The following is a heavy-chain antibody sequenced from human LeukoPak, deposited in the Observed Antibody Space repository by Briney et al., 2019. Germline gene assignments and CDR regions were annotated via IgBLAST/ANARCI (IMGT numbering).Heavy chain of an antibody. J-gene: IGHJ4*02. D-gene: IGHD6-6*01. CDR2: ISSSGSTI. CDR3: ARLYSSSSGLRASDY. V-gene: IGHV3-48*03. Sequence: SGGSLRLSCAASGFTFSSYEMNWVRQAPGKGLEWVSDISSSGSTIYYADSVKGRFTISRDNAKSSLYLQMNSLRAEETAVYYCARLYSSSSGLRASDYWGQGTLVTVSS. CDR1: GFTFSSYE.